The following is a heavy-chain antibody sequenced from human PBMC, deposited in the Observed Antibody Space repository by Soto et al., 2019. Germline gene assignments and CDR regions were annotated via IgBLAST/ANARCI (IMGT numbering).Heavy chain of an antibody. V-gene: IGHV1-69*06. CDR1: GGTFSSYA. CDR2: IIPIFGTA. Sequence: SVKVSCKASGGTFSSYAISWVRQAPGQGLEWMGGIIPIFGTANYAQKFQGRVTITADKSTSTAYMELSSLRSEDTAVYYCARGPGYCSITSCYGYFDYWGQGTLLTVSS. J-gene: IGHJ4*02. D-gene: IGHD2-2*01. CDR3: ARGPGYCSITSCYGYFDY.